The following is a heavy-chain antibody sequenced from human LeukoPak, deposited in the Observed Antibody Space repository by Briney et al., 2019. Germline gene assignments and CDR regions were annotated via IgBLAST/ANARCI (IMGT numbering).Heavy chain of an antibody. CDR2: INPSGTNT. V-gene: IGHV1-46*01. J-gene: IGHJ4*02. CDR1: GYTFTSYY. Sequence: RASVKVSCKASGYTFTSYYMHWVRQAPGQGLEWMGLINPSGTNTNYAQKFRGRVTMTRDTSTSTVYMDLSSLRSEDTAMYFCAREESGGYFDCWGQGTLVTVSS. D-gene: IGHD2-8*02. CDR3: AREESGGYFDC.